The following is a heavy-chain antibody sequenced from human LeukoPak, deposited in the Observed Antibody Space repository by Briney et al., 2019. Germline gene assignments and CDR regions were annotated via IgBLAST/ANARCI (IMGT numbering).Heavy chain of an antibody. CDR2: IIPIFGTA. J-gene: IGHJ4*02. V-gene: IGHV1-69*05. Sequence: GASVKVSCKASGYTFTSYGISWVRQAPGQGLEWMGWIIPIFGTANYAQKFQGRVTITTDESTSTAYMELSSLRSEDTAVYYCASTLVEARSYFDYWGQGTLVTVSS. CDR3: ASTLVEARSYFDY. CDR1: GYTFTSYG. D-gene: IGHD3-3*01.